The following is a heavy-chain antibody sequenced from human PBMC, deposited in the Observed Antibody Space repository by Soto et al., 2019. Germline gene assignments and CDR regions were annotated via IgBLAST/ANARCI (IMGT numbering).Heavy chain of an antibody. Sequence: PSETLSLTCPVSGGSISSYYWSWIRQPPGKGLEWIGYIYYSGSTNYNPSLKSRVTISVDTSKNQFSLKLSSVTAADTAVYYCARFTVTTWGFAFDIWGQGTMVTVSS. V-gene: IGHV4-59*01. J-gene: IGHJ3*02. CDR3: ARFTVTTWGFAFDI. CDR1: GGSISSYY. CDR2: IYYSGST. D-gene: IGHD4-17*01.